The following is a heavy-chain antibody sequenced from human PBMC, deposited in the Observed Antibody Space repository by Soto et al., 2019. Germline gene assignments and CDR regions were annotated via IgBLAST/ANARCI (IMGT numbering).Heavy chain of an antibody. Sequence: GGSLRLSCAASGFTFSTYGMHWVRQAPGKGLEWVAVMWYDGTNEKYADSVKGRFTISRDNSKSTLYLQMNSLRAEDTGVYYCARTDCSSSTCPSDLVGATMMDYWGHGT. CDR1: GFTFSTYG. CDR3: ARTDCSSSTCPSDLVGATMMDY. V-gene: IGHV3-33*01. J-gene: IGHJ4*01. CDR2: MWYDGTNE. D-gene: IGHD2-2*01.